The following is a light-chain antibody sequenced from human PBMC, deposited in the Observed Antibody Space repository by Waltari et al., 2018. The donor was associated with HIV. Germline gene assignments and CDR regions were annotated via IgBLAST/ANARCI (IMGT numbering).Light chain of an antibody. CDR3: NSYAGSNNWV. J-gene: IGLJ3*02. Sequence: QSALTQPPSASGSPAQSVTISCTGTSSDVGGSKYVYWYQQHPGKAPKLMIYEVNKRPSGVPDRFSGSKSANTASLTVSGLQADDEADYYCNSYAGSNNWVFGGGTKLTVL. CDR1: SSDVGGSKY. CDR2: EVN. V-gene: IGLV2-8*01.